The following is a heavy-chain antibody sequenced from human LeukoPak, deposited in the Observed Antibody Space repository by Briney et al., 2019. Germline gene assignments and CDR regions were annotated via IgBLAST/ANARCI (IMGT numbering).Heavy chain of an antibody. Sequence: SETLSLTCTVSGGSISDGSYYWGWIRQTPGKRLEWIGSIYYSGTTYYNPSLKSRPTISLDTSKNHFSLKLSSVTAADTAVYYCARDLTYYYDSSTYYYKWFDPWGQGTLVTVSS. CDR2: IYYSGTT. D-gene: IGHD3-22*01. J-gene: IGHJ5*02. CDR1: GGSISDGSYY. CDR3: ARDLTYYYDSSTYYYKWFDP. V-gene: IGHV4-39*02.